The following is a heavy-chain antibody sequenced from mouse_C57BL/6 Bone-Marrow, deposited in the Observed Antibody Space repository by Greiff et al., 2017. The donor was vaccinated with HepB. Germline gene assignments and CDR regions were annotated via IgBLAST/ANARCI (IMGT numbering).Heavy chain of an antibody. CDR2: INPNYGTT. CDR1: GYSFTDYN. J-gene: IGHJ1*03. V-gene: IGHV1-39*01. Sequence: VQLQQSGPELVKPGASVKISCKASGYSFTDYNMNWVKQSNGRSLEWIGVINPNYGTTSYNQKFKGKATLTVDQSSSTAYMQLNSLTSEDSAVYYCARTPPITTVVANWYFDVWGTGTTVTVSS. D-gene: IGHD1-1*01. CDR3: ARTPPITTVVANWYFDV.